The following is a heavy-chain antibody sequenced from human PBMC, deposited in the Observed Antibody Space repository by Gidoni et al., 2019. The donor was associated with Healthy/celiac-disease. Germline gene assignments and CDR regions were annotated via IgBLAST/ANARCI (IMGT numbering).Heavy chain of an antibody. J-gene: IGHJ6*02. D-gene: IGHD6-6*01. CDR2: ISWDGGST. V-gene: IGHV3-43D*03. Sequence: EVQLVESGGVVVQPGGSLRLSCAASGFTFDAYAMHWVRQAPGKGLEWVSLISWDGGSTYYADSVKGRFTISRDNSKNSLYLQMNSLRAEDTALYYCAKDLGARPFYYYYYGMDVWGQGTTVTVSS. CDR1: GFTFDAYA. CDR3: AKDLGARPFYYYYYGMDV.